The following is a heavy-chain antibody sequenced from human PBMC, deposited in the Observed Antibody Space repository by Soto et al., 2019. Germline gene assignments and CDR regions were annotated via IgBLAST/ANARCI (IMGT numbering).Heavy chain of an antibody. Sequence: QVQLQESGPGLVKPSQTLSLTCTVSGGSISSGDYYWSWIRQPPGKGLEWIGYIYYSGRTYYNPSLKSGVTLSVDTSKNQFPLKLSSVTAADTAVYYCARMITPWMGNFDSWGQGTLVTVSS. J-gene: IGHJ4*02. V-gene: IGHV4-30-4*01. CDR1: GGSISSGDYY. D-gene: IGHD3-16*01. CDR3: ARMITPWMGNFDS. CDR2: IYYSGRT.